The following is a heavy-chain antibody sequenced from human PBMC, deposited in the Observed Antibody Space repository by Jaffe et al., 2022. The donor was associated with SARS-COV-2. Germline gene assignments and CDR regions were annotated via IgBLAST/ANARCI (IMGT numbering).Heavy chain of an antibody. D-gene: IGHD6-13*01. CDR2: IYYSGST. CDR3: ARHASRRLAAAGTRN. Sequence: QLQLQESGPGLVKPSETLSLTCTVSGGSISSSSYYWGWIRQPPGKGLEWIGSIYYSGSTYYNPSLKSRVTISVDTSKNQFSLKLSSVTAADTAVYYCARHASRRLAAAGTRNWGQGTLVTVSS. V-gene: IGHV4-39*01. J-gene: IGHJ4*02. CDR1: GGSISSSSYY.